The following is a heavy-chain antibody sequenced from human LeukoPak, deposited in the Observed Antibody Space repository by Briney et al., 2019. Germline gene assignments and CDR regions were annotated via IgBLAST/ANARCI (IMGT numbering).Heavy chain of an antibody. Sequence: GGSLILSCVASGFTFSSYAMSWVRQAPGKGLEWVSAISGSGGSTYYADSVKGRFTISRDNSKNTLYLQMNSLRAEDTAVYYCAKDHMYYYDSSGYYFDYWGQGTLVTVSS. D-gene: IGHD3-22*01. CDR1: GFTFSSYA. CDR3: AKDHMYYYDSSGYYFDY. V-gene: IGHV3-23*01. J-gene: IGHJ4*02. CDR2: ISGSGGST.